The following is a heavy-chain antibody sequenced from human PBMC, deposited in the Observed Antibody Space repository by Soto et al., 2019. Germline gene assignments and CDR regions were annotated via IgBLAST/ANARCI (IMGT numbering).Heavy chain of an antibody. CDR2: IYHSGST. Sequence: SETLSLTCAVSGGSISSSNWWSWVRQPPGKGLEWIGEIYHSGSTNYNPSLKSRVTISVDKSKNQFSLKLSSVTAADTAVYYCARVRGTIFGVAANFNWFDPWGQGTLVTVSS. CDR1: GGSISSSNW. V-gene: IGHV4-4*02. J-gene: IGHJ5*02. D-gene: IGHD3-3*01. CDR3: ARVRGTIFGVAANFNWFDP.